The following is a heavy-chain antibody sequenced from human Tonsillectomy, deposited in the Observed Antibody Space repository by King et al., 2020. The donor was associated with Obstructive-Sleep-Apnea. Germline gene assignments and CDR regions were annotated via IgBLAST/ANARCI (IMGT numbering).Heavy chain of an antibody. CDR3: AHSRFSSSLWGMDV. J-gene: IGHJ6*02. D-gene: IGHD6-13*01. V-gene: IGHV2-5*02. Sequence: ITLKESGPTLVKPTQTLTLTCTFSWFSLSSSGVGVGWIRQPPGKALEWLALIYWDDDKRYSPSLKSRVTITKDTSKNQVVLTMTNMDPVDTATYYCAHSRFSSSLWGMDVWGQGTTVTVSS. CDR1: WFSLSSSGVG. CDR2: IYWDDDK.